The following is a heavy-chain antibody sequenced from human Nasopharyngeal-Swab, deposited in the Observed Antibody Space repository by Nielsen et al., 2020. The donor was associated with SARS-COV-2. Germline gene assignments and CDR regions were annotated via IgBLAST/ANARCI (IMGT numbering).Heavy chain of an antibody. J-gene: IGHJ6*02. V-gene: IGHV5-51*01. Sequence: GESLKISCQGSGYSFTSYWIGWVRQTPGKGLEWTGIIYPGDSDTRYSPSFQGQVTISADKSISTAYVQWSSLKASDSAIYYCARQLTGSSYYYYGMDVWGQGTTVTVSS. CDR3: ARQLTGSSYYYYGMDV. CDR2: IYPGDSDT. D-gene: IGHD3-9*01. CDR1: GYSFTSYW.